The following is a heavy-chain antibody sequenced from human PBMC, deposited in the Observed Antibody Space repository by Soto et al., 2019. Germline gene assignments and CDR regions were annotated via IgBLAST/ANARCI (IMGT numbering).Heavy chain of an antibody. CDR2: ISAYNGNT. CDR1: GYTFTSYG. CDR3: ARVVDTAMVRGSSDY. J-gene: IGHJ4*02. V-gene: IGHV1-18*01. D-gene: IGHD5-18*01. Sequence: QVQLVQSGAEVKKPGASVKVSCKASGYTFTSYGISWVRQAPGQVLDVMGWISAYNGNTNYAQKFQGRVNMTTDTSKSTAYMEMRSLRSDDTAVYYCARVVDTAMVRGSSDYWGQGTLVTVSS.